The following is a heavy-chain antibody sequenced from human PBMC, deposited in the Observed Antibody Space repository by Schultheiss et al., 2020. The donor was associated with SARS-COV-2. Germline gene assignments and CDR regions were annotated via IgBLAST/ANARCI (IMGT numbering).Heavy chain of an antibody. CDR1: GFTFSSYA. V-gene: IGHV3-23*01. Sequence: GGSLRLSCAASGFTFSSYAMHWVRQAPGKGLEWVSAISGSGGSTYYADSVKGRFTISRDNSKNTLYLQMNSLRAEDTAVYYCANDRTSIAAQDYWGQGTLVTVSS. D-gene: IGHD6-6*01. CDR2: ISGSGGST. CDR3: ANDRTSIAAQDY. J-gene: IGHJ4*02.